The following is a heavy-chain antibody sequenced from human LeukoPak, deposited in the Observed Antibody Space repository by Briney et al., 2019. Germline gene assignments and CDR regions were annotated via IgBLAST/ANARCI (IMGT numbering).Heavy chain of an antibody. J-gene: IGHJ5*02. CDR1: GGSISNYY. Sequence: KPSETLSLTCTISGGSISNYYWSWIRQPAGRGLEWIGRIYTSGSTNYNPSLKSRVTMSVDTSKNHFSLKVYSVTAADTAVYYCARYLRRFDHWGQGTLVTVSS. CDR2: IYTSGST. CDR3: ARYLRRFDH. V-gene: IGHV4-4*07.